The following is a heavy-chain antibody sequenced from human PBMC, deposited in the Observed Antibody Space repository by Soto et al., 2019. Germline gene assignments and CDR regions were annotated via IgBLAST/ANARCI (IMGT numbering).Heavy chain of an antibody. CDR2: ISGSGGST. CDR3: AKEGSSWYNYYYYYMDV. Sequence: GGSLRLSCAASGFTFSSYAMSWVRQAPGKGLEWVSAISGSGGSTYYADSVKGRFTISRDNSKNTLYLQMNSLRAGDTAVYYCAKEGSSWYNYYYYYMDVWGKGTTVTVSS. D-gene: IGHD6-13*01. CDR1: GFTFSSYA. V-gene: IGHV3-23*01. J-gene: IGHJ6*03.